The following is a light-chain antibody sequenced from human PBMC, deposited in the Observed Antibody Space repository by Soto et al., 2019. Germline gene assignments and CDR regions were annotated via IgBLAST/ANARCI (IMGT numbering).Light chain of an antibody. V-gene: IGLV2-14*01. CDR3: SSYTTSNTRQIV. Sequence: QSVLTQPASVSGSHGQSITISCTGTSSDVGGYNYVSWYQQHPGKAPKFIIYDVSNRPSGVSNRFSGSKSGNTASLTISGLQAEDEADYYCSSYTTSNTRQIVFGTGTKVTV. J-gene: IGLJ1*01. CDR1: SSDVGGYNY. CDR2: DVS.